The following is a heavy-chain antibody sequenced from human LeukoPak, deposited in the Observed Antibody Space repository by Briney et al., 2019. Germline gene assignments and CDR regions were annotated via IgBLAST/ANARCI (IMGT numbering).Heavy chain of an antibody. CDR3: ARSRSPYIVGAHFDY. CDR2: IYHSGST. CDR1: GYSISSGYY. V-gene: IGHV4-38-2*02. J-gene: IGHJ4*02. D-gene: IGHD1-26*01. Sequence: SETLSLTCTVSGYSISSGYYWGWIRQPPGQGLDGIGSIYHSGSTYYNPSLKSRVTISVDTSKNQFSLKLSSVTAADTAVYYCARSRSPYIVGAHFDYWGQGTLVTVSS.